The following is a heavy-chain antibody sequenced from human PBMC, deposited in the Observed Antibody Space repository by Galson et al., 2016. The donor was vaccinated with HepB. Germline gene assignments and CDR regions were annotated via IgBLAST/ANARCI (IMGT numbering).Heavy chain of an antibody. J-gene: IGHJ4*02. Sequence: SLRLSCAASGFLINSNYMSWVRQAPGKGLEWVSIIYRGGSIQYADSVKGRFTVSRDTSKSLMFLQMNSLGAEDTAMYFCARGYTSGVPFWWGQGTPVTVSS. CDR2: IYRGGSI. D-gene: IGHD2-8*01. CDR3: ARGYTSGVPFW. V-gene: IGHV3-53*01. CDR1: GFLINSNY.